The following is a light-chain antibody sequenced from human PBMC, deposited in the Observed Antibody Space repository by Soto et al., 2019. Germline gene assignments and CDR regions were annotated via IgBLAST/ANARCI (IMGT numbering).Light chain of an antibody. CDR3: QQYNNWPPLS. V-gene: IGKV3-15*01. Sequence: EIVMTQSPATLSVSTGERATLSCRASQSVSSNLAWYQQKPGQAPRLLIYGASTGATGIPARFSGSGSGTEFTLTISSLQSEDFAVYYCQQYNNWPPLSFGGGTKVEIK. CDR1: QSVSSN. CDR2: GAS. J-gene: IGKJ4*01.